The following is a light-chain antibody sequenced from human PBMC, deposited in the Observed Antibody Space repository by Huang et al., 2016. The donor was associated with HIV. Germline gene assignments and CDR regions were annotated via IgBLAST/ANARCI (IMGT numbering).Light chain of an antibody. J-gene: IGKJ5*01. V-gene: IGKV3-15*01. Sequence: EIVMTQSQDTLSVSPGQRVTLSCRARESISSRLAGYQQKAGQAPRLLIYDASTRATDIPARFSGSGSGTEFTLTISSLLSEDFAVYYCQQYNDWPPITFGQGTRLDMK. CDR2: DAS. CDR1: ESISSR. CDR3: QQYNDWPPIT.